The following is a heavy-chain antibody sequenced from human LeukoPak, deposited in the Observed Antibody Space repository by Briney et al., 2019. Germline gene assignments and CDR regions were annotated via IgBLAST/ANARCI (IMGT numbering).Heavy chain of an antibody. CDR3: ARTYYYDSSNDY. CDR2: IYSGGST. J-gene: IGHJ4*02. Sequence: GGSLRLSCAASGFIFKSYWMSWVRQAPGKGLEWVSVIYSGGSTYYADSVKGRFTISRDNSKNTLYLQMNSLRAEDTAVYYCARTYYYDSSNDYWGQGTLVTVSS. D-gene: IGHD3-22*01. V-gene: IGHV3-53*01. CDR1: GFIFKSYW.